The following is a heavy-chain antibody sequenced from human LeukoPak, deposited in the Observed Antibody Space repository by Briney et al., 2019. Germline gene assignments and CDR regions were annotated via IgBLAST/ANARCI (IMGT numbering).Heavy chain of an antibody. Sequence: SETLSLTCTVSGGSISSSSYYWGWIRQPPGKGLEWIGSIYYSGSTYYNPSLKSRVTISVDTSKNQFSLKLSSVTAADTAVYYCARQIAYYDFWSGYFFGYWGQGTLVTVSS. CDR1: GGSISSSSYY. V-gene: IGHV4-39*01. CDR3: ARQIAYYDFWSGYFFGY. D-gene: IGHD3-3*01. J-gene: IGHJ4*02. CDR2: IYYSGST.